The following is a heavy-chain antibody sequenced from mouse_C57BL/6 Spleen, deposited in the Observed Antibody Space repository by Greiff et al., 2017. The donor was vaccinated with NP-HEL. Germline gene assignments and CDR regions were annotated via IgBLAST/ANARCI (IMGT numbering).Heavy chain of an antibody. D-gene: IGHD1-1*01. V-gene: IGHV1-80*01. CDR2: IYPGDGDT. J-gene: IGHJ1*03. CDR1: GYAFSSYW. CDR3: AIYYYGSPFDV. Sequence: QVQLKESGAELVKPGASVKISCKASGYAFSSYWMNWVKQRPGKGLEWIGQIYPGDGDTNYNGKFKGKATLTADKSSSTAYMQLSSLTSEDSAVYFCAIYYYGSPFDVWGTGTTVTVSS.